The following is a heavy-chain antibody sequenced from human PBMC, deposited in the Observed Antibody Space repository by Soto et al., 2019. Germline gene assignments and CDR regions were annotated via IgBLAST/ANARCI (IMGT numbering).Heavy chain of an antibody. CDR3: ARGGRRSPGMDV. Sequence: SETLSLTCTVSGASIINSNHYFWGWIRQPPGKGLEWIGTIYYSGTTYYNPSLKSRVTISVHTSKNQFSLDLSSVTAADTAVYYCARGGRRSPGMDVWGQGTTVTVSS. CDR1: GASIINSNHYF. V-gene: IGHV4-39*01. J-gene: IGHJ6*02. D-gene: IGHD3-16*01. CDR2: IYYSGTT.